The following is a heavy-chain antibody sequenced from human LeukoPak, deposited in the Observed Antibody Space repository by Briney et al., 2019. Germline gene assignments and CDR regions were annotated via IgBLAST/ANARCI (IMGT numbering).Heavy chain of an antibody. D-gene: IGHD2-15*01. CDR1: GFTFSSYG. CDR3: ASRYCSGGSCPSDSYYYYYTDV. CDR2: ISGSGGST. Sequence: GGSLRLSCAASGFTFSSYGMSWVRQAPGKGLEGVSAISGSGGSTYYADSVKGRFTISRDNSKNMLYLQMNSLRAEDTAVYYCASRYCSGGSCPSDSYYYYYTDVWAKGPRSPSP. J-gene: IGHJ6*03. V-gene: IGHV3-23*01.